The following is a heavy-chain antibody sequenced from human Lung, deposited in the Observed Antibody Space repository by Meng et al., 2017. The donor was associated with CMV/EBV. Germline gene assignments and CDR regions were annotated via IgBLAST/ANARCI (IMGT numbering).Heavy chain of an antibody. CDR1: GFSFSNYA. D-gene: IGHD2-2*01. CDR2: IRYDGSNP. V-gene: IGHV3-30*02. J-gene: IGHJ6*02. Sequence: GESXKISCAASGFSFSNYAMHWVRQAPGKGLEWVAFIRYDGSNPYYVDSVKGRFIISRDNSKRTLYLQMNSLRAEDTAVYYCAKDLSYCTTTSCFEGSRFYYVMDVXGQGXTVTVSS. CDR3: AKDLSYCTTTSCFEGSRFYYVMDV.